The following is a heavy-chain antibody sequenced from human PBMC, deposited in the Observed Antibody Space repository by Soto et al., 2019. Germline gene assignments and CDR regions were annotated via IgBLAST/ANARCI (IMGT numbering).Heavy chain of an antibody. V-gene: IGHV4-30-4*01. Sequence: SETLSLTCTVSGGSISSGDYYWSWIRQPPGKGLEWIGYIYYSGSTYYNPSLKSRVTISVDTSKNQFSLKLSSVTATDTAVYYCVISRITMIVVVPFYGMDVWGQGTTVTVSS. J-gene: IGHJ6*02. CDR2: IYYSGST. CDR3: VISRITMIVVVPFYGMDV. D-gene: IGHD3-22*01. CDR1: GGSISSGDYY.